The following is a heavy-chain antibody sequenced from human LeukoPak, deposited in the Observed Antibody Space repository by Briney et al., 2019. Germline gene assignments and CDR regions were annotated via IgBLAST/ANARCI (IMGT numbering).Heavy chain of an antibody. CDR2: ISSSSSYI. J-gene: IGHJ4*02. V-gene: IGHV3-21*04. CDR1: GFTFSSYS. Sequence: GGSLRLSCAASGFTFSSYSMNWVRQAPGKGLEWVSSISSSSSYIYYADSVKGRFTISRDNAKNSLYLQMNSLRSEDTAVYYCARRSSSSWYYAYDYWGQGTLVTVSS. D-gene: IGHD6-13*01. CDR3: ARRSSSSWYYAYDY.